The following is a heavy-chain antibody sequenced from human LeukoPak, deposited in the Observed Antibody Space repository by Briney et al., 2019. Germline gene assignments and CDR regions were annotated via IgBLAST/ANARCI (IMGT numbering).Heavy chain of an antibody. Sequence: SQTLSLTCAISGDSVSNNSAAWNWIRQSPSRGLEWLGRTYYRSKWYNDYALSVKSRITINPDTSKNQFSLQLNSVTPEDTAVYYCARDPGYGDYGLRNEHNWFDPWGQGTLVTVSS. J-gene: IGHJ5*02. V-gene: IGHV6-1*01. CDR2: TYYRSKWYN. CDR3: ARDPGYGDYGLRNEHNWFDP. CDR1: GDSVSNNSAA. D-gene: IGHD4-17*01.